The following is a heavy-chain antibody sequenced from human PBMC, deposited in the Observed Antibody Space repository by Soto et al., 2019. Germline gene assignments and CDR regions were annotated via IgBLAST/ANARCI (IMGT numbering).Heavy chain of an antibody. J-gene: IGHJ6*02. Sequence: LRLSCAASGFTFSSYAMSWVRQAPGKGLEWVSAISGSGGSTYYADSVKGRFTISRDNSKNTLYLQMNSLRAEDTAVYYCAKADSSIRHRYYYYGMDVWGQGTTVTVSS. CDR1: GFTFSSYA. D-gene: IGHD6-6*01. CDR3: AKADSSIRHRYYYYGMDV. V-gene: IGHV3-23*01. CDR2: ISGSGGST.